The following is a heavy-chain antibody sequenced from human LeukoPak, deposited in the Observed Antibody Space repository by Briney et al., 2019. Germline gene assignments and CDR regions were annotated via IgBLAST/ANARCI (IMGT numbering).Heavy chain of an antibody. J-gene: IGHJ4*02. CDR2: IYYSGST. Sequence: SETLSLTCTVSGGSISSSSYYWGWIRQPPGKGLEWIGSIYYSGSTYYNPSLKSRVTISVDTSKNQFSLKLSSVTAADTAVYYCARQPYYDSTSSEFDYWGQGTLVTVSS. V-gene: IGHV4-39*01. CDR1: GGSISSSSYY. D-gene: IGHD3-22*01. CDR3: ARQPYYDSTSSEFDY.